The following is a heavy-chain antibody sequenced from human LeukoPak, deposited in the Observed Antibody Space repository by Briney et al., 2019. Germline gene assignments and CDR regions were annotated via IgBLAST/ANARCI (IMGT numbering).Heavy chain of an antibody. CDR3: ARGPWEIVEEDY. Sequence: ASVKVSCKASGYTFTSYDINWVRQATGQGLEWMGWMNPNSGNTGYAQKFQGRVTMTRNISISTAYMELSSLRSEDTAVYYCARGPWEIVEEDYWGQGTLVTVSS. J-gene: IGHJ4*02. V-gene: IGHV1-8*01. D-gene: IGHD5-12*01. CDR2: MNPNSGNT. CDR1: GYTFTSYD.